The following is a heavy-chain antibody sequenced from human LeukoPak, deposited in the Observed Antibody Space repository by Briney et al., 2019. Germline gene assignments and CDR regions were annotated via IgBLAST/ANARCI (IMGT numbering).Heavy chain of an antibody. CDR1: GFTFSSYS. D-gene: IGHD6-13*01. J-gene: IGHJ4*02. V-gene: IGHV3-21*01. Sequence: GGSLRLSCAASGFTFSSYSMNWVRQAPGKGLEWVSSISSSGNYIYYADSVKGRFTISRDNAKNSLYLQMNSLRAEDTAVYYCARDRRYRSSWYFWNWGQGALVTVSS. CDR2: ISSSGNYI. CDR3: ARDRRYRSSWYFWN.